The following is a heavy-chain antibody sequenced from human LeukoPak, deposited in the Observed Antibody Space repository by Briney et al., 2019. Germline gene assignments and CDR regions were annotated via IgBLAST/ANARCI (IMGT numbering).Heavy chain of an antibody. Sequence: PGGSLRLSCATSGFTFSSYAMSWVRQAPGKGLEWVANIKQDGSEKYYVDSVKGRFTISRDNAKNSLYLQMNSLRAEDTAVYYCARDSPYYYGSGSYSPYYFDYWGQGTLVTVSS. V-gene: IGHV3-7*01. J-gene: IGHJ4*02. D-gene: IGHD3-10*01. CDR3: ARDSPYYYGSGSYSPYYFDY. CDR1: GFTFSSYA. CDR2: IKQDGSEK.